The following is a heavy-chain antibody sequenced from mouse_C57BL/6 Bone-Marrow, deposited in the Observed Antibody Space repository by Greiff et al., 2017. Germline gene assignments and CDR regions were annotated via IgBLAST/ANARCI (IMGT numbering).Heavy chain of an antibody. CDR1: GFSLTSYG. D-gene: IGHD2-4*01. CDR2: IWGGGST. CDR3: AKYERDYDGGFAY. V-gene: IGHV2-9*01. J-gene: IGHJ3*01. Sequence: QVQLQQSGPGLVAPSQSLSITCTVSGFSLTSYGVDWVRQPPGKGLEWLGVIWGGGSTNYNSALMSRLSISKDNSKSQVILIMNSLQTEDTAMYCCAKYERDYDGGFAYWGQGTLVTVSA.